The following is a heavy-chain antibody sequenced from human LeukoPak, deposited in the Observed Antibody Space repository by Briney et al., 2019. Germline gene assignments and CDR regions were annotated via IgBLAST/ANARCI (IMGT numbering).Heavy chain of an antibody. CDR2: ISYDGSNK. V-gene: IGHV3-30*09. Sequence: GGSLRLSCAASGFTFSSYAMRWVRQAPGKGLEWVAVISYDGSNKYYADSVKGRFAISRDNSKNTLYLQMNSLRAEDTAVYYCARGSGSYYALDYWGQGTLVTVSS. J-gene: IGHJ4*02. CDR1: GFTFSSYA. D-gene: IGHD1-26*01. CDR3: ARGSGSYYALDY.